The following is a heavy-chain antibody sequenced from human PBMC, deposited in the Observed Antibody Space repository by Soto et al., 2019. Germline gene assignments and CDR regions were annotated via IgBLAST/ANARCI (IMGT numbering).Heavy chain of an antibody. CDR2: IYYSGST. J-gene: IGHJ5*02. V-gene: IGHV4-30-4*01. D-gene: IGHD2-2*01. CDR1: GGSISSGDYY. CDR3: ARVVPTQNWFDP. Sequence: PSETLSLTCTVSGGSISSGDYYWSWIRQPPGKGLEWIGYIYYSGSTYYNPSLKSRVTISVDTSKNQFSLKLSSVTAADTAVYYCARVVPTQNWFDPWGQGTPVTVSS.